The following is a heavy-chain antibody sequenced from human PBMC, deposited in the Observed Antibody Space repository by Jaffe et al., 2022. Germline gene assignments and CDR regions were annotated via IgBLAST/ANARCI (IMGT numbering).Heavy chain of an antibody. D-gene: IGHD3-22*01. CDR1: GFTFSDYA. J-gene: IGHJ4*02. CDR2: IRGKNYGGAT. V-gene: IGHV3-49*04. CDR3: TRGSTYSFDMSGYVRTLDY. Sequence: EVQLVESGGGLIQPGRSLRLSCTASGFTFSDYAMSWVRQAPGKGLEWVGFIRGKNYGGATGYAASVKGRFTISRDDSKSIVYLQMNSLKSEDTAVYYCTRGSTYSFDMSGYVRTLDYWGQGTLVTVSS.